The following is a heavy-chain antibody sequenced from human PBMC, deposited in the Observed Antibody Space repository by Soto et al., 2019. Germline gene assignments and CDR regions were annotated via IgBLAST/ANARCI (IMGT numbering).Heavy chain of an antibody. CDR1: GFNCSTYA. Sequence: GSLRLSWAASGFNCSTYARNWVRQATGKGLEWVSGISGSGDSTYYADSVKGRFTVSRDNSKDTLYLQMNSLRAEDTAVFYCAKERSSGWSLDYWGQGTLVTVSS. D-gene: IGHD6-19*01. V-gene: IGHV3-23*01. J-gene: IGHJ4*02. CDR3: AKERSSGWSLDY. CDR2: ISGSGDST.